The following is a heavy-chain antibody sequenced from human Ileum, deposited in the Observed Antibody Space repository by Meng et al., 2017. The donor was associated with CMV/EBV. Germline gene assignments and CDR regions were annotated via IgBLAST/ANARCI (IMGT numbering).Heavy chain of an antibody. CDR1: GFSITSGYY. CDR2: VSHSGST. J-gene: IGHJ4*02. CDR3: AGGMPQNYLDQ. Sequence: SETLSLTCAVSGFSITSGYYWAWIRQSPGKGLAWFGTVSHSGSTFYEPSLRSRITVSLDRSKNHFSLDLSSVTVAETAIYFCAGGMPQNYLDQWGQGTLVTVSS. D-gene: IGHD2-2*01. V-gene: IGHV4-38-2*01.